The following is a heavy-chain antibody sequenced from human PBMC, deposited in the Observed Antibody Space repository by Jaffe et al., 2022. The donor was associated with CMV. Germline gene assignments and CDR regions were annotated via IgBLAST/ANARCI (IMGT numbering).Heavy chain of an antibody. CDR2: ISSSGSTI. J-gene: IGHJ3*02. CDR1: GFTFSSYE. Sequence: EVQLVESGGGLVQPGGSLRLSCAASGFTFSSYEMNWVRQAPGKGLEWVSYISSSGSTIYYADSVKGRFTISRDNAKNSLYLQMNSLRAEDTAVYYCARARGVFLEWLFDTLYAFDIWGQGTMVTVSS. CDR3: ARARGVFLEWLFDTLYAFDI. V-gene: IGHV3-48*03. D-gene: IGHD3-3*01.